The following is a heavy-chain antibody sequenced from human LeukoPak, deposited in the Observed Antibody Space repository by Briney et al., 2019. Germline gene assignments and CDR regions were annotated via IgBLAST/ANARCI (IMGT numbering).Heavy chain of an antibody. CDR3: ARVWLWFAMDV. V-gene: IGHV4-31*03. J-gene: IGHJ6*02. CDR1: GGSISSGGYY. D-gene: IGHD3-10*01. Sequence: SETLSLTCTVSGGSISSGGYYWSWIRQHPGKGLEWIGYIYYSGSTYYNPSLKSRVTISVDTSKNQFSLKLSSVTAADTAVYYCARVWLWFAMDVWGQGTTVTVSS. CDR2: IYYSGST.